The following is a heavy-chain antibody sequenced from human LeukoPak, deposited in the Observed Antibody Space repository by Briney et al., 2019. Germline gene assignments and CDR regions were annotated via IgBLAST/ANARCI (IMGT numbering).Heavy chain of an antibody. D-gene: IGHD3-10*01. CDR2: IYYSGST. V-gene: IGHV4-31*03. CDR3: ARDMGSGSYGEVDYGMDV. CDR1: GGSISSGGYY. Sequence: SETLSFTCTVSGGSISSGGYYWSWIRQHPGKGLEWIGYIYYSGSTYYNPSLKSRVTISVDTSKNQFSLKLSSVTAADTAVYYCARDMGSGSYGEVDYGMDVWGKGTTVTVSS. J-gene: IGHJ6*04.